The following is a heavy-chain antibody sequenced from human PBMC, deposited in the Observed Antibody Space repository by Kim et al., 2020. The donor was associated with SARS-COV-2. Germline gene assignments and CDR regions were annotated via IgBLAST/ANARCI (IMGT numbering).Heavy chain of an antibody. CDR2: INHSGST. Sequence: SETLSLTCAVYGGSFSGYYWSWIRQPPGKGLEWIGEINHSGSTNYNPSLKSRVTISVDTSKNQFSLKLSSVTAADTAVYYCARGPPNIAVSGTGAFDIWGQGTMVTVSS. CDR1: GGSFSGYY. D-gene: IGHD6-19*01. J-gene: IGHJ3*02. V-gene: IGHV4-34*01. CDR3: ARGPPNIAVSGTGAFDI.